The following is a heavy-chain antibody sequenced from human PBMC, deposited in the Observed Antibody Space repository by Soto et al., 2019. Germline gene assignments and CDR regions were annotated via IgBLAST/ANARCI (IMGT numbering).Heavy chain of an antibody. CDR1: GFTFSSYW. CDR3: ARKAGYGDYGGRSDS. Sequence: EVQLVESGGGLVQPGGSLRLSCAASGFTFSSYWMSWVRQAPGKGLEWVANIKQDGSEKYYVDSVKGRFTISRDNAKNSLYLQMNSLRAEDTAVYYCARKAGYGDYGGRSDSWGQGTLVTVSS. CDR2: IKQDGSEK. J-gene: IGHJ4*02. V-gene: IGHV3-7*01. D-gene: IGHD4-17*01.